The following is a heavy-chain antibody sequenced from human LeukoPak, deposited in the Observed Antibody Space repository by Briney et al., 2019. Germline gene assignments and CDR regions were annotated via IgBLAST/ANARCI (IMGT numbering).Heavy chain of an antibody. CDR1: GFTFSSYA. J-gene: IGHJ4*02. Sequence: GGSLRLSCAASGFTFSSYAMHWVRQAPGKGLEWVAVISYDGSNKYYADSVKGRFTISRDNSKNTLYLQMNSLRAEDTAVYYCAKDYRPHDFWSGLVDYWGQGTLVTVSS. V-gene: IGHV3-30*04. CDR2: ISYDGSNK. D-gene: IGHD3-3*01. CDR3: AKDYRPHDFWSGLVDY.